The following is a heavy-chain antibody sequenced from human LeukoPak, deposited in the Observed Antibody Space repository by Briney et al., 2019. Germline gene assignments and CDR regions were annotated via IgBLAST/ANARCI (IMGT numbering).Heavy chain of an antibody. D-gene: IGHD6-19*01. J-gene: IGHJ6*02. CDR3: ARGDWGVAVARRDYYYYYGMDV. CDR2: ISAYNGNT. CDR1: GYTFTSYG. Sequence: ASVKVSCKASGYTFTSYGISWVRQAPGQGLEWMGWISAYNGNTNYAQKLQGRVTMTTDTSTSTAYMELRSLRSDDTAVYYCARGDWGVAVARRDYYYYYGMDVWGQGTTVTVSS. V-gene: IGHV1-18*01.